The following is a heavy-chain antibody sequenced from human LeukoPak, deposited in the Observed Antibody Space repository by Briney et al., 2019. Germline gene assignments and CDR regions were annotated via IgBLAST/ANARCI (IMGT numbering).Heavy chain of an antibody. V-gene: IGHV4-61*02. CDR3: ARDTYYYDSSGYNYFDY. CDR2: IHSSGST. CDR1: DDSISSSTYY. D-gene: IGHD3-22*01. Sequence: SETLSLTCIISDDSISSSTYYWSWIRQPAGKGLEWIGRIHSSGSTNYNPSLKSRVTMSVDTSKNQFSLKLSSVTAADTAVYYCARDTYYYDSSGYNYFDYWGQGTLVTVSS. J-gene: IGHJ4*02.